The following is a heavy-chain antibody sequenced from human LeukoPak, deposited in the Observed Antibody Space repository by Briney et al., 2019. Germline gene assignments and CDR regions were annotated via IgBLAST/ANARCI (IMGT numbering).Heavy chain of an antibody. D-gene: IGHD5-18*01. Sequence: KASETLSLTCTVSGGSMSSYYWSWIRQPPGKGLEWIGYIYYSGSTNYNPSLKSRVTISVDTSKNQFSLKLSSVTAADTAVYYCARTSGYSYGYGFDYWGQGTLVTVSS. CDR2: IYYSGST. CDR3: ARTSGYSYGYGFDY. J-gene: IGHJ4*02. CDR1: GGSMSSYY. V-gene: IGHV4-59*01.